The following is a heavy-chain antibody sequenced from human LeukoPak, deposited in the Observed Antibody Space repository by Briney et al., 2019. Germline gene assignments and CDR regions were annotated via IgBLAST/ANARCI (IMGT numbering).Heavy chain of an antibody. CDR3: ARQHKPASRADY. CDR2: IYPGDSDA. Sequence: GESLKISCKASGYPFTSYWIAWVRQMPGRGLEWMGIIYPGDSDARYSPSFQGHVTISADKPISTAYLQWSSLKASDTAMYYCARQHKPASRADYWGQGTLVTVSS. CDR1: GYPFTSYW. V-gene: IGHV5-51*01. J-gene: IGHJ4*02. D-gene: IGHD2-21*01.